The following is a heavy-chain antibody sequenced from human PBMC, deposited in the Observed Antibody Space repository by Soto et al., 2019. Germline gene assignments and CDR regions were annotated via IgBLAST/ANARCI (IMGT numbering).Heavy chain of an antibody. Sequence: SVKVSCKASGGTFSSYAISWVRQAPGQGLEWMGGIIPIFGTANYAQKFQGRVTITADESTSTAYMELSSLRSEDTAVYYCARVRRAAAAGTIDYWGQGTLVTVSS. CDR3: ARVRRAAAAGTIDY. D-gene: IGHD6-13*01. J-gene: IGHJ4*02. V-gene: IGHV1-69*13. CDR2: IIPIFGTA. CDR1: GGTFSSYA.